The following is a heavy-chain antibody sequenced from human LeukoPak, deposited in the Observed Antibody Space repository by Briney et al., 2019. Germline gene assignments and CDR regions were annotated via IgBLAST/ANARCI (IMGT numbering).Heavy chain of an antibody. CDR2: IYYSGST. D-gene: IGHD3-10*01. Sequence: SQTLSLTCTVSGGSISSGGYSWSWIRQHPGKGLEWIGYIYYSGSTYYNPSLKSRVTISVDTSKNQFSLKLSSVTAADTAVYYCASYYYGSGSYYKVAYWGQGTLVTVSS. CDR1: GGSISSGGYS. J-gene: IGHJ4*02. V-gene: IGHV4-31*03. CDR3: ASYYYGSGSYYKVAY.